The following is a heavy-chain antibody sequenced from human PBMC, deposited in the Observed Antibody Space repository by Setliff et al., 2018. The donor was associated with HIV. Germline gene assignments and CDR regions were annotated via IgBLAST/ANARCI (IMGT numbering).Heavy chain of an antibody. CDR3: ARDYLYYNLYNGSPVYGMDV. CDR2: INTNSWIP. D-gene: IGHD3-3*01. CDR1: GYSFSRFS. Sequence: ASVKVSCKASGYSFSRFSINWVRQAPGQGLEWMGWINTNSWIPTYAQGFTGRFVFSLDTTVRTAYLEISDLRADDTAVYYCARDYLYYNLYNGSPVYGMDVWGQGTTVTVSS. V-gene: IGHV7-4-1*02. J-gene: IGHJ6*02.